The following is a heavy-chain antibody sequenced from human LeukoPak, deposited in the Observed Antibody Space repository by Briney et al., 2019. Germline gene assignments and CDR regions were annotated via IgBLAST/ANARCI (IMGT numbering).Heavy chain of an antibody. CDR3: ATDDIAVAGTNFDY. CDR1: GYTFTSYG. D-gene: IGHD6-19*01. CDR2: ISAYNGNT. Sequence: GASVTVSCKASGYTFTSYGISWVRQAPGQGLEWMGWISAYNGNTNYAHHLQGRVTMTTDTSTSTAYMELRSLRSDDTAVYFCATDDIAVAGTNFDYWGQGTLVTVSS. J-gene: IGHJ4*02. V-gene: IGHV1-18*01.